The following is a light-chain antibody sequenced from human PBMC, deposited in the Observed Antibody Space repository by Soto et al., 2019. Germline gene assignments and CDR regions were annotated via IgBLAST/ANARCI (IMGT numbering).Light chain of an antibody. V-gene: IGKV3D-20*02. CDR1: QSVSSNY. CDR2: DAS. Sequence: EIVLTPSPGTLSLSPGERATLSCRASQSVSSNYLAWYQQKPGQAPRLLIYDASNRATGIPARFSGSGSGTDFTLTISSLEPEDFAVYYCQQRNNWQAFGQGTRLEIK. CDR3: QQRNNWQA. J-gene: IGKJ5*01.